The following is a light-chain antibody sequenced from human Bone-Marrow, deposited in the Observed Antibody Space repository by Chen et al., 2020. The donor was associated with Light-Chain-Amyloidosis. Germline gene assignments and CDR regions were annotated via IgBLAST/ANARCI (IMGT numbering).Light chain of an antibody. V-gene: IGKV1-39*01. CDR1: QGISRY. Sequence: DIQMTQSPSSLAASVGDRVTISCRASQGISRYLNWYQQKTGEAPKLLIYAIFNLQSGVPSRFSGSGSGTDFTLTISSLQPEDFATYFCEQSYSTHTFGGGIKVEIK. CDR2: AIF. J-gene: IGKJ4*01. CDR3: EQSYSTHT.